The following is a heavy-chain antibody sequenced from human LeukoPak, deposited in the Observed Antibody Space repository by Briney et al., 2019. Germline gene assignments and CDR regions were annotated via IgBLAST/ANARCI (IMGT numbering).Heavy chain of an antibody. D-gene: IGHD1-7*01. CDR3: ARGVKLELG. CDR1: GGSISSYY. CDR2: IYYSGST. J-gene: IGHJ4*02. V-gene: IGHV4-59*01. Sequence: PSETLSLTCTVSGGSISSYYWSWIRQPPGKGLEWIGYIYYSGSTNYNPSLKSRVTISVDTSKNQFSLKLSSVTAADTAVYYCARGVKLELGWGQGTPVTVSS.